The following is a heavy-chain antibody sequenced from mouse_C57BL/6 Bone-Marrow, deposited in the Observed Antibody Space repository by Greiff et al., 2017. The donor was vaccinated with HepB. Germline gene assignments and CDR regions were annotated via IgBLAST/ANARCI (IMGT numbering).Heavy chain of an antibody. CDR2: IDPETGGT. CDR3: EREGSFVVRKYYAMEY. CDR1: GYTFTDYE. V-gene: IGHV1-15*01. Sequence: QVQLQQSGAELVRPGASVTLSCKASGYTFTDYEMHWVKQTPVHGLEWIGAIDPETGGTAYNQKFKGKAILTADKSSSTAYMELRSLTSEDSAVYYGEREGSFVVRKYYAMEYWGQGTSVTGSS. D-gene: IGHD1-1*01. J-gene: IGHJ4*01.